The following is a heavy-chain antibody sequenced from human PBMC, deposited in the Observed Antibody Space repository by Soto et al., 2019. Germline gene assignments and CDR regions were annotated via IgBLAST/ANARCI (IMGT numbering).Heavy chain of an antibody. Sequence: SETLSLTCTVSGGSISSGGYYWSWIRQHPGKGLEWIGYIYYSGSTYYNPSLKSRVTISVDTSKNQFSLKLSSVTAADTAVYYCARGPAGKLDYYYYGMDVWGQGTTVTVSS. D-gene: IGHD1-7*01. CDR1: GGSISSGGYY. V-gene: IGHV4-31*03. CDR2: IYYSGST. J-gene: IGHJ6*02. CDR3: ARGPAGKLDYYYYGMDV.